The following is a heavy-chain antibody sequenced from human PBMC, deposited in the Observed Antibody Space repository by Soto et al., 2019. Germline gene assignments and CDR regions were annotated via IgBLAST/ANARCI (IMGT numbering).Heavy chain of an antibody. CDR2: IYYSAST. V-gene: IGHV4-59*08. CDR3: ARHLPYCGGDCYSLDY. Sequence: PSEALSLNCFGSGGSISSYYWSWIRQPPGKVLEWIGYIYYSASTNYSPSLKSRVTISVDTSKNQFSLNLRSVTAADTAVYYCARHLPYCGGDCYSLDYWGQGTLVTVS. J-gene: IGHJ4*02. CDR1: GGSISSYY. D-gene: IGHD2-21*02.